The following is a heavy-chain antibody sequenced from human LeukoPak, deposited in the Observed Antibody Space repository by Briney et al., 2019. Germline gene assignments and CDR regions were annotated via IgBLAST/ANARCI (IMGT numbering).Heavy chain of an antibody. V-gene: IGHV3-30*02. CDR3: ARGGYYNILTGFRGRFLGFDH. CDR2: IRYDGSNK. Sequence: GGSLRLSCAASGFTFSSYGMNWVRQAPGKGLEWVAFIRYDGSNKYFADSVKGRFTISRDNSKNTLFLQMNSLRAEDTAVYYCARGGYYNILTGFRGRFLGFDHWGQGTLVTVSS. D-gene: IGHD3-9*01. J-gene: IGHJ4*02. CDR1: GFTFSSYG.